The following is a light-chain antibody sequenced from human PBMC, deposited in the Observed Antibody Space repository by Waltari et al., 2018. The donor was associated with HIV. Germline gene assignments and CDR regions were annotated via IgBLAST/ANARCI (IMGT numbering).Light chain of an antibody. CDR1: KSGDNY. Sequence: SDELTLPPSASVSPAQPASITCSGEKSGDNYVCWYQQKPGQSPVVVIYQDDKRPPGIPERFSGSNSGNTATLTISGTQAMDEAGYYCQAWDSSTEVFGGGTKLTV. J-gene: IGLJ2*01. V-gene: IGLV3-1*01. CDR2: QDD. CDR3: QAWDSSTEV.